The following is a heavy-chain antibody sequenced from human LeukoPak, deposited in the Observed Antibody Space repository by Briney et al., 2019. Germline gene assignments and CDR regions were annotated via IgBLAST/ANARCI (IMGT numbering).Heavy chain of an antibody. V-gene: IGHV3-23*01. Sequence: GGSLRLSCLASGFTFSNYAMSWVRQAPGKGLEWVSGITISGKTAYYADSVKGRFTISRDNSKNTLYLQMNSLRAEDTAVYYCAKRITGYSYGCDYWGQGTLVTVSS. CDR1: GFTFSNYA. CDR2: ITISGKTA. CDR3: AKRITGYSYGCDY. D-gene: IGHD5-18*01. J-gene: IGHJ4*02.